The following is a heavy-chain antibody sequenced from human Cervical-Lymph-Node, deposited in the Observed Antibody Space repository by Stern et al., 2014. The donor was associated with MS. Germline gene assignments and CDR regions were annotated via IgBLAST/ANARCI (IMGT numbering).Heavy chain of an antibody. CDR3: AXYSG. CDR2: IIPFFGKT. D-gene: IGHD2-21*01. Sequence: QMQLVQSGAEVKKPGSSVKVSCKASGGTFANYTISWVRQAPGLGLEWMGEIIPFFGKTTYAQNFQGRVTITADTTTTTAYMELSSLRSEDTAVYYCAXYSGWGXXXLVIVSS. CDR1: GGTFANYT. V-gene: IGHV1-69*06. J-gene: IGHJ4*01.